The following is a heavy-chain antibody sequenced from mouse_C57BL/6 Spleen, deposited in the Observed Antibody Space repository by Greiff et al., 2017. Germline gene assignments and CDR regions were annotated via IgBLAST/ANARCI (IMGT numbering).Heavy chain of an antibody. J-gene: IGHJ1*03. V-gene: IGHV1-55*01. Sequence: QVQLQQPGAELVKPGASVKMSCKASGYTFTSYWITWVKQRPGQGLEWIGDIYPGSGSTNYNEKFKSKATLTVDTSSSTAYMQLSSLTSEDSAVYYCAREITTAWYCDVWGTGTTVTVSS. D-gene: IGHD1-2*01. CDR2: IYPGSGST. CDR3: AREITTAWYCDV. CDR1: GYTFTSYW.